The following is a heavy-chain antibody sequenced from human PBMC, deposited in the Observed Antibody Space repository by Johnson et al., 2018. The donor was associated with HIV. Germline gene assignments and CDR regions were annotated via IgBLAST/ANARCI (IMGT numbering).Heavy chain of an antibody. CDR3: AKDSGANWNYGAFDI. V-gene: IGHV3-23*04. CDR1: GFPFSRFV. D-gene: IGHD1-7*01. Sequence: MQLVESGGGLVQPGGSLSLSCAGSGFPFSRFVMTWVRQAPGKGLEWVSGINWNGGSTGYADSVKGRFTISRDNSKNTLYLQMNSLISEDTAVYYCAKDSGANWNYGAFDIWGQGTMVTVSS. J-gene: IGHJ3*02. CDR2: INWNGGST.